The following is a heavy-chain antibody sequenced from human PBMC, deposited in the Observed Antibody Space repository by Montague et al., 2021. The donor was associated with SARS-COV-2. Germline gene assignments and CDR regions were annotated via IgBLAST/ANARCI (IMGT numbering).Heavy chain of an antibody. CDR3: ARARTSLIVVVNEFDY. V-gene: IGHV4-31*03. J-gene: IGHJ4*02. Sequence: TLSLTCTVFGASISSGSYDWSRIRQHPGKGLEWIGYIYYSGSSYYNPSLKSRVTISVDTSKNQFSLRLSSVTAADTAVYYCARARTSLIVVVNEFDYWGQGTLVTVSS. CDR1: GASISSGSYD. CDR2: IYYSGSS. D-gene: IGHD2-21*01.